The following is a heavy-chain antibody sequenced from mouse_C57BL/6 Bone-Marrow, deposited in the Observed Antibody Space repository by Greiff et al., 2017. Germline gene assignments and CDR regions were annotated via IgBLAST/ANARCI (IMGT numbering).Heavy chain of an antibody. CDR2: ISDGGSYT. D-gene: IGHD4-1*01. CDR3: ARALGAMGY. V-gene: IGHV5-4*03. CDR1: GFTFSSYA. J-gene: IGHJ4*01. Sequence: EVKVVESGGGLVKPGGSLKLSCAASGFTFSSYAMSWVRQTPEKRLEWVATISDGGSYTYYPDNVKGRFTISRDNTKNRLYLQLSHLKSEDTAMDYCARALGAMGYWGQGTSVTVSS.